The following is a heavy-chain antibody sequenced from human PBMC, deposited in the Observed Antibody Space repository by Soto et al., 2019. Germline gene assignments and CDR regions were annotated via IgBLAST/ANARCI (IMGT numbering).Heavy chain of an antibody. CDR1: GYTFTSYG. V-gene: IGHV1-18*01. J-gene: IGHJ6*02. CDR3: VVDPDYYPDYYYGMDV. CDR2: ISAYNGNT. D-gene: IGHD1-26*01. Sequence: RASVKVSCKASGYTFTSYGISWVRQAPGQGLEWMGWISAYNGNTNYAQKLQGRVTMTTDTSTSTAYMELRSLRSDDTAVYYCVVDPDYYPDYYYGMDVWGQGTTVTVSS.